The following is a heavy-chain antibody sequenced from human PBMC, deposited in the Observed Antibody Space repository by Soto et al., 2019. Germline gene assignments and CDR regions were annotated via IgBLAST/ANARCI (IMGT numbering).Heavy chain of an antibody. D-gene: IGHD4-4*01. Sequence: QVQLVQSGAEVKKPGSSVKVSCKTSGGTFSTYIISWVRQAPGQGLEWMGKIVTILDKGIYAQKFQGRVTMTADTSTSIAYMELSSLRSEDTAVYYCARDMADSDDSYLVCDDAVDIWGPGTMVTVSS. CDR1: GGTFSTYI. CDR2: IVTILDKG. V-gene: IGHV1-69*08. J-gene: IGHJ3*02. CDR3: ARDMADSDDSYLVCDDAVDI.